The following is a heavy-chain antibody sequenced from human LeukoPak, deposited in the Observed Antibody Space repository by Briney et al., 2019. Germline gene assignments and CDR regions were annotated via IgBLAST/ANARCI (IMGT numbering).Heavy chain of an antibody. CDR1: GFTFSSYS. Sequence: GGSLRLSCAASGFTFSSYSMNWVRQAPGKGLEWVSYISSSSSTIYYADSVKGRFTISRDNAKNSLYLQMNSLRAEDTAVYYCARGPPQILTPDRDPNWFDPWGQGTLVTVSS. J-gene: IGHJ5*02. CDR2: ISSSSSTI. D-gene: IGHD4/OR15-4a*01. CDR3: ARGPPQILTPDRDPNWFDP. V-gene: IGHV3-48*01.